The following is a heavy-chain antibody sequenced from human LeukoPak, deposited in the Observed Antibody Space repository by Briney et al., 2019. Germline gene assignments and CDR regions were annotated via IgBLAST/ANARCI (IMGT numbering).Heavy chain of an antibody. J-gene: IGHJ4*02. Sequence: GGSLRLSCAASGFTFSSYGMHWVRQAPGQGLEWVAVIWYDGSDKYYADSLKGRFTISRDNSKKVLYLHMNSLGAEDSAVYYCAYGGKSDRFDYWGQGTLVTVSS. D-gene: IGHD4-23*01. CDR1: GFTFSSYG. CDR3: AYGGKSDRFDY. CDR2: IWYDGSDK. V-gene: IGHV3-33*01.